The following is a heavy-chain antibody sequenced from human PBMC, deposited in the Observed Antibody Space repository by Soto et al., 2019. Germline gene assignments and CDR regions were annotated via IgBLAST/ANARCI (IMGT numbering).Heavy chain of an antibody. CDR2: IYYSGGT. J-gene: IGHJ5*02. D-gene: IGHD4-4*01. CDR1: GGSISSSSYY. V-gene: IGHV4-39*01. CDR3: ARHKPTDDYSNPWVVNWFDP. Sequence: SETLSLTCTVSGGSISSSSYYWGWIRQPPGKGLEWIGSIYYSGGTYYNPSLKSRVTISVDTSKNQFSLKLSSVTAADTAVYYCARHKPTDDYSNPWVVNWFDPWGQGTLVTVSS.